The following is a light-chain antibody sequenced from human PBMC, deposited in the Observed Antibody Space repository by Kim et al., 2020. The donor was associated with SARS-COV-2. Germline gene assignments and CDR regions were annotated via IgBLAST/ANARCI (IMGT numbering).Light chain of an antibody. J-gene: IGKJ5*01. CDR1: QSVKTN. CDR3: QQRGNWPT. Sequence: ALCTGERTPLACRASQSVKTNLAGYQHKPGQSPRLLSHDASNRATGVPPRFSGGGSGTDFTLTISSLEPEDFAVYYCQQRGNWPTFGQGTRLEIK. CDR2: DAS. V-gene: IGKV3-11*01.